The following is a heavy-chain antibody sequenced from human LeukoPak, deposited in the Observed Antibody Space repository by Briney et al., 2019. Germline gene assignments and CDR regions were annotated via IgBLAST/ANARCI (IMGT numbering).Heavy chain of an antibody. CDR2: ISGSGGST. CDR3: AKDSYDYVWGSYPSFDY. CDR1: GFTFSSYA. V-gene: IGHV3-23*01. J-gene: IGHJ4*02. Sequence: GGSLRLSCAASGFTFSSYAMSWVRQAPGKGLEWVSAISGSGGSTYYAHSVKGRFTISRDNSKNTLYLQMNSLRAEDTAVYYCAKDSYDYVWGSYPSFDYWGQGTLVTVSS. D-gene: IGHD3-16*02.